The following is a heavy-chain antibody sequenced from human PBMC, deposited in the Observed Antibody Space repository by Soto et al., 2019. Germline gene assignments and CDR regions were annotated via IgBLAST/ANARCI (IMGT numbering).Heavy chain of an antibody. D-gene: IGHD3-9*01. CDR2: IDADGRRT. V-gene: IGHV3-74*01. CDR3: ARDSSWTGYSAQFDY. Sequence: EVQLVEAGGGLVQPGGSPRLSCAASGFTFSTFWMHWVRQAPGKGLVWVSRIDADGRRTSYADSVKGRFTISRDNAKNTQYLQMNSLRAEDTAVYYCARDSSWTGYSAQFDYWGQGILVTVSS. CDR1: GFTFSTFW. J-gene: IGHJ4*02.